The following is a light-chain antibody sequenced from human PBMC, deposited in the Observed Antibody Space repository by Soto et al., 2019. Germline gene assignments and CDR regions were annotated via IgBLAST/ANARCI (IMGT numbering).Light chain of an antibody. CDR3: SSYAGSNNFQVV. CDR1: SSDVGGYNY. Sequence: SALTQPPSASGSPGQSVTISCTGTSSDVGGYNYVSWYQQHPGKAPKLMIYEVSKRPSGVPDRFSGSKSGNTASLTVSGLQAEDEADYYCSSYAGSNNFQVVFGGGTQLTVL. V-gene: IGLV2-8*01. J-gene: IGLJ2*01. CDR2: EVS.